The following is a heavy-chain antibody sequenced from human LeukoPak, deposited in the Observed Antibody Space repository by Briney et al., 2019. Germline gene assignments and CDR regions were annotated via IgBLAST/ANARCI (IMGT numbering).Heavy chain of an antibody. CDR1: GFTFSSYS. V-gene: IGHV3-21*01. J-gene: IGHJ6*03. CDR2: ISSSSSYI. CDR3: ARLSAYYYGSYFYYYMDV. D-gene: IGHD3-10*01. Sequence: GGSLRLSCAASGFTFSSYSMDWVRQAPGKGLEWVSSISSSSSYIYYADSVKGRFTISRDNAKNSLYLQMNSLRAEDTALYYCARLSAYYYGSYFYYYMDVWGKGTTVTVSS.